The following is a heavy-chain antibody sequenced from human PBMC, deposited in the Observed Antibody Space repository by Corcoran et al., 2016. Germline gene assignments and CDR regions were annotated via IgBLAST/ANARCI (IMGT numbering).Heavy chain of an antibody. V-gene: IGHV4-39*01. Sequence: QLQLQESGPGLVKPSETLSLTCAVSGGSISRSSYYWCWIRQPPGKGLEWIGNIHDTGSTYYNPSLKSRVTIYVDTSKSQFSLKVTSVTAADTAVYYCARLGSGSGYYYGMDVWGQGTTVTVSS. J-gene: IGHJ6*02. CDR2: IHDTGST. D-gene: IGHD5-12*01. CDR1: GGSISRSSYY. CDR3: ARLGSGSGYYYGMDV.